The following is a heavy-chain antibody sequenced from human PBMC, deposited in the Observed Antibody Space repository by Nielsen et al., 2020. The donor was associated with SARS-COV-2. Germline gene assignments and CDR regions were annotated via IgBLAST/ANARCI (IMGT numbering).Heavy chain of an antibody. J-gene: IGHJ4*02. CDR2: ISSSGSTI. CDR3: ARYDYGDYHYFDY. V-gene: IGHV3-48*03. Sequence: GGSLRLSCAASGFTFDDYGMSWVRQAPGKGLEWVSYISSSGSTIYYADSVKGRFTISRDNAKNSLYLQMNSLRAEDTAVYYCARYDYGDYHYFDYWGQGTLVTVSS. CDR1: GFTFDDYG. D-gene: IGHD4-17*01.